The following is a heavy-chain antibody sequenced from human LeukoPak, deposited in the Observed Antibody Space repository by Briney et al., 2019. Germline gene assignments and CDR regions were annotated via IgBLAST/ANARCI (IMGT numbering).Heavy chain of an antibody. Sequence: ASVKVSCKPSGYTFTNYVKHWVRRAPGQRRGWIGWFNVDNSETKYSQKFQHRVTIARETSASTAYMELSSLRSEDTAVYYCARDRGGTGDFDYWGQGTLVTVSS. CDR2: FNVDNSET. V-gene: IGHV1-3*01. CDR1: GYTFTNYV. J-gene: IGHJ4*02. D-gene: IGHD1-1*01. CDR3: ARDRGGTGDFDY.